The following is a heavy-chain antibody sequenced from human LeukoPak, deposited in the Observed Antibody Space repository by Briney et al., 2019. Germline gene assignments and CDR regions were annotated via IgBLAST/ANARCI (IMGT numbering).Heavy chain of an antibody. CDR3: ARGRPHGNDY. D-gene: IGHD4-23*01. J-gene: IGHJ4*02. CDR1: GFTVSTNY. V-gene: IGHV3-53*01. CDR2: IYSGGST. Sequence: GGSLRLSCAASGFTVSTNYMSWVRQAPGKGLEWVSIIYSGGSTYYADSVKGRFSISRDNAKNTLYLQMNSLRVEDTAVYYCARGRPHGNDYWGQGTLVTVSS.